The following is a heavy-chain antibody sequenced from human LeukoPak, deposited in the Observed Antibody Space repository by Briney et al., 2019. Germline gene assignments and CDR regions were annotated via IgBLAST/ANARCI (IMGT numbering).Heavy chain of an antibody. Sequence: GGSLRLSCAASGFTFSIYWMSWVRQAPGKGLEWVASMKGDGSVKHFLDSVEGRFTISRDNSKNTLYLQMSSLRAEDTAEYYCAKSTNSWLFFDYWGQGTLVTVSS. V-gene: IGHV3-7*03. J-gene: IGHJ4*02. CDR3: AKSTNSWLFFDY. CDR1: GFTFSIYW. D-gene: IGHD6-13*01. CDR2: MKGDGSVK.